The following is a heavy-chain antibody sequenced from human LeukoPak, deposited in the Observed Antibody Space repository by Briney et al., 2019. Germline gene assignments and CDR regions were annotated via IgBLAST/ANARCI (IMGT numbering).Heavy chain of an antibody. D-gene: IGHD3-10*01. CDR2: IYYSGST. Sequence: SETLSLTCTVSGGSISSYYWSWIRQPPGKGLEWIAYIYYSGSTNYNPSLKSRVTISVDTSKNQFSLKLSSVTAADTAVYYCARFGQWFGEDYWGQGTLVTVSS. CDR1: GGSISSYY. J-gene: IGHJ4*02. V-gene: IGHV4-59*01. CDR3: ARFGQWFGEDY.